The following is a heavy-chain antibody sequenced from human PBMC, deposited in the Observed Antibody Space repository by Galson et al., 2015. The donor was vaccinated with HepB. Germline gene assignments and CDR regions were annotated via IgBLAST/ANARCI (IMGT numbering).Heavy chain of an antibody. D-gene: IGHD6-13*01. CDR1: GDSVSNNSAA. CDR3: AREQQLVSHYYYGMDV. V-gene: IGHV6-1*01. CDR2: TYYRSKWYN. Sequence: CAISGDSVSNNSAAWNWIRQSPSRGLEWLGRTYYRSKWYNDYAVSVKSRITINPDTSKNQFSLQLNSVTPEDTAVYYCAREQQLVSHYYYGMDVWGQGTTVTVSS. J-gene: IGHJ6*02.